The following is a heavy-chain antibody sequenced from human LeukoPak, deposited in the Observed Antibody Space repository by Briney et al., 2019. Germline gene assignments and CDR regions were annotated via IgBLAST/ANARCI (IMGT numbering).Heavy chain of an antibody. CDR3: AKTNHIVVVVAAVDY. V-gene: IGHV3-23*01. Sequence: GGPLRLSCAASGFTFSSYAMSWVRQAPGKGLEWVSAISGSGGSTYYADSVKGRFTISRDNSKNTLYLQMNSLRAEDTAVYYCAKTNHIVVVVAAVDYWGQGTLVTVSS. J-gene: IGHJ4*02. CDR1: GFTFSSYA. D-gene: IGHD2-15*01. CDR2: ISGSGGST.